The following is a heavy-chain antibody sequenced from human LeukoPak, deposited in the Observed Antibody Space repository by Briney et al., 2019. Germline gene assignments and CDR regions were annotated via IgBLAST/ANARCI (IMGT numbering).Heavy chain of an antibody. D-gene: IGHD2-8*01. J-gene: IGHJ3*02. Sequence: PSETLSLTCAVSGGPFSGYFRSWIRQSSGKGLEWIGEIHNSGTTNYNPSLNSRVTISEDTSKNQFYLNLSSVTAADTAVYYCARYCTNGVCYRNLDIWGQGTMVTVSS. CDR1: GGPFSGYF. CDR2: IHNSGTT. V-gene: IGHV4-34*01. CDR3: ARYCTNGVCYRNLDI.